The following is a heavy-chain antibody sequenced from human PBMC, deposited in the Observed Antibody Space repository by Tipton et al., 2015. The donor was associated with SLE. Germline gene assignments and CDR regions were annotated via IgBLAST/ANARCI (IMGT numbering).Heavy chain of an antibody. V-gene: IGHV4-39*07. CDR3: ARGNMIDFWSGSSDY. CDR1: GGSISSSSYY. D-gene: IGHD3-3*01. J-gene: IGHJ4*02. Sequence: TLSLTCTVSGGSISSSSYYWGWIRQPPGKGLEWIGSIYYSGSTNYNPSLKSRVTISVDASKNQFSLNLTSVTAADTAVYYCARGNMIDFWSGSSDYWGQGTLVIVS. CDR2: IYYSGST.